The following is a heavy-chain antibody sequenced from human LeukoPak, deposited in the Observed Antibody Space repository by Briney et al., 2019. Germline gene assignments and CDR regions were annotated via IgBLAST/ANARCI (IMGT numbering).Heavy chain of an antibody. CDR1: GFTFSSYW. CDR3: ARCRGYSYGYADC. V-gene: IGHV3-74*01. CDR2: INSDGSST. Sequence: GGSLRLSCAASGFTFSSYWMHWVRQAPGKGLVWVSRINSDGSSTSYAASVKGRFTISRDNAKNTLYLQMNSLRAEDTAVYYCARCRGYSYGYADCWGQGTLVTVSS. D-gene: IGHD5-18*01. J-gene: IGHJ4*02.